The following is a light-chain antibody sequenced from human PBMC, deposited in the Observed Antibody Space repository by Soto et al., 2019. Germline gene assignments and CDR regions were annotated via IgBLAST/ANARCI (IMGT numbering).Light chain of an antibody. CDR2: DAS. J-gene: IGKJ5*01. V-gene: IGKV3-15*01. CDR1: QSISRS. CDR3: QQYNNWPLTIT. Sequence: EIVSTQSPSILSVSPGERATLSCRASQSISRSLAWYQQKPGQAPRLLISDASTRATGIPARFSGSGSGTEFTLTISSLQAEDFAVYYCQQYNNWPLTITFGEGTRLEIK.